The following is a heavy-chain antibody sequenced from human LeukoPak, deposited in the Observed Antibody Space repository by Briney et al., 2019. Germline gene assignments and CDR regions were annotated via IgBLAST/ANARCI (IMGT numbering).Heavy chain of an antibody. J-gene: IGHJ6*03. Sequence: ASVKVACKASGYSFPSYGISWMRQAPGQGLEWMGWISPYNGNTKCAQKLQGRVTMTTDTSTTTAYMELRSLRSDDTAVYYCARGVGRLSGSYPNYYMDVWGKGTTVTVSS. CDR2: ISPYNGNT. CDR1: GYSFPSYG. CDR3: ARGVGRLSGSYPNYYMDV. D-gene: IGHD1-26*01. V-gene: IGHV1-18*01.